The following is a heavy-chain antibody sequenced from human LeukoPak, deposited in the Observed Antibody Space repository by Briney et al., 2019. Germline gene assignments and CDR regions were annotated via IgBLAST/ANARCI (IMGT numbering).Heavy chain of an antibody. CDR2: IYTSGST. Sequence: SETLSLTCTVSGNSISSGDYYWSWIRQPAGKGLEWIGRIYTSGSTTYNPSLKSRVTISGDTSENQFSLRLSSVTAADTAVYYCARASYSYDISGWVPFDCWGQGTLVTVSS. V-gene: IGHV4-61*02. D-gene: IGHD3-22*01. CDR1: GNSISSGDYY. CDR3: ARASYSYDISGWVPFDC. J-gene: IGHJ4*02.